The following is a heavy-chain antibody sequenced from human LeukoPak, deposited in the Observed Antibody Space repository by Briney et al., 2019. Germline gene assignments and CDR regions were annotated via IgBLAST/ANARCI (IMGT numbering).Heavy chain of an antibody. CDR1: RFTLSSYW. D-gene: IGHD1-14*01. Sequence: GGSLRLSCAASRFTLSSYWMHWVRQAPGKGLVWVSRINTDGSSTNYADSVKGRFTISRDNAMNTLYLQMNNLRAEDTAVYYCAGRTGVYWGQGTLVSVSS. V-gene: IGHV3-74*01. CDR3: AGRTGVY. CDR2: INTDGSST. J-gene: IGHJ4*02.